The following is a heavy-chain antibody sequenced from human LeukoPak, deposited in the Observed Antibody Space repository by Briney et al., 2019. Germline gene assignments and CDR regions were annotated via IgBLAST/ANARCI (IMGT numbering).Heavy chain of an antibody. CDR1: GFTFSSYA. Sequence: GGSLRLSCAASGFTFSSYAMSWVRQAPGKGLEGVSGIVGGAGSTYYADSVKGRFTISRDNSKNTLYLQMNSLRAEDTAVYYCAHGSMYQLDYWGQGTLVTVSS. CDR2: IVGGAGST. J-gene: IGHJ4*01. V-gene: IGHV3-23*01. D-gene: IGHD2-2*01. CDR3: AHGSMYQLDY.